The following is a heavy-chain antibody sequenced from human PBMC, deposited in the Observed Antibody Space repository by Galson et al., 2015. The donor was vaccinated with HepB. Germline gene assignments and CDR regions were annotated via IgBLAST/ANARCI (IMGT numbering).Heavy chain of an antibody. CDR2: INSDESST. J-gene: IGHJ4*02. D-gene: IGHD2/OR15-2a*01. V-gene: IGHV3-74*01. Sequence: SLRLSCAASGFTFSSSWMHWVRQAPGKGLVWVSPINSDESSTCYADSVKGRFTISRDNGKNTLYLQMNRLRAEDTAVYYCVRAIALDYDYWGQGTLVTVSS. CDR3: VRAIALDYDY. CDR1: GFTFSSSW.